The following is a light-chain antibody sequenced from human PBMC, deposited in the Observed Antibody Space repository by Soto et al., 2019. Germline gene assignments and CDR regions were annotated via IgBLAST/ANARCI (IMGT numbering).Light chain of an antibody. CDR2: DAS. Sequence: DIQMTQSPSSLSASVGDRVTITCRASQGVSGYLLWYQQRQGRAPKLLIYDASNLLSGVPSRFSGSGSGANFTLTITSLQPEDFATYYCQQSYRTPHTFGKGTKLETK. J-gene: IGKJ2*01. V-gene: IGKV1-39*01. CDR1: QGVSGY. CDR3: QQSYRTPHT.